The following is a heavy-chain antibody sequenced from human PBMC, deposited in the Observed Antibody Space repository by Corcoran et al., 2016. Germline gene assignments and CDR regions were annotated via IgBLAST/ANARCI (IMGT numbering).Heavy chain of an antibody. CDR2: INPNSGGT. CDR1: GYTFTGYY. CDR3: ARETARDGGHEVDS. V-gene: IGHV1-2*02. Sequence: QVQLVQSGAEVKKPGASVKVSCQASGYTFTGYYIHWVRQAPGQGLEWMGWINPNSGGTNYGQKFQGRVTMTRDTSISTAYMELSRLTSDDTALYYCARETARDGGHEVDSWGQGTLVTVSS. J-gene: IGHJ4*02.